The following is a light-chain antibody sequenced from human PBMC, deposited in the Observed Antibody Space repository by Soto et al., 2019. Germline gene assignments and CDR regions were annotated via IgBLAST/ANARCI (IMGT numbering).Light chain of an antibody. J-gene: IGLJ1*01. CDR3: CSCAGSSTPLI. CDR2: EVS. CDR1: SSDVGSYNL. Sequence: QSALTQPASVSGSPGQSITISCTGTSSDVGSYNLVSWYQQHPGKAPKLMIYEVSKRPSGVSNRFSGSKSGNTASLTISGLQADDEADYYCCSCAGSSTPLIFGTGTKVTVL. V-gene: IGLV2-23*02.